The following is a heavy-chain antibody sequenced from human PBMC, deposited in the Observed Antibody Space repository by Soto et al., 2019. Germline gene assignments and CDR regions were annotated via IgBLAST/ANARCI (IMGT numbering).Heavy chain of an antibody. V-gene: IGHV4-31*03. D-gene: IGHD3-10*01. CDR1: GGSISSGGYY. CDR3: ARGDFIDYYGSGRFNWFDP. J-gene: IGHJ5*02. CDR2: IYYSGST. Sequence: PSETLSLTCTVSGGSISSGGYYWSWIRQHPGKGLEWIGYIYYSGSTYYNPSLKSRVTISVDTSKNQFSLKLSSVTAADTAVYYCARGDFIDYYGSGRFNWFDPWGQGTLVTVSS.